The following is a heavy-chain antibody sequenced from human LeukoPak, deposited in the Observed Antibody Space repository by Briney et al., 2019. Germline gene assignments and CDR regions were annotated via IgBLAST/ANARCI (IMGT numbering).Heavy chain of an antibody. CDR2: ISSSSSYI. J-gene: IGHJ4*02. V-gene: IGHV3-21*01. D-gene: IGHD5-18*01. CDR3: ARAGYSYGLNGDFDY. CDR1: GFTFSSYS. Sequence: GGSLRLSCAASGFTFSSYSMNWVRQAPGKGLEWVSSISSSSSYIYYADSVKGRFTISRDNAKNSLYLQMNSLRAEDTAVYYCARAGYSYGLNGDFDYWGQGTLVTVSS.